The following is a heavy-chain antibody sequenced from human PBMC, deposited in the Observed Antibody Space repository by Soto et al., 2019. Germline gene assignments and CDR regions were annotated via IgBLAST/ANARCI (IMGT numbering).Heavy chain of an antibody. Sequence: SGPTLVNPTQTLTLTCTFSGFSLSTSGVGVGWIRQPPGKALEWLAVIYWDDDKRYSPSLKSRLTITKDTSKNQVVLTLTNVDTVDTVTYYCARGGWTTYYSPSFDYWGQGTLVTVSS. V-gene: IGHV2-5*02. CDR3: ARGGWTTYYSPSFDY. D-gene: IGHD3-10*01. J-gene: IGHJ4*02. CDR2: IYWDDDK. CDR1: GFSLSTSGVG.